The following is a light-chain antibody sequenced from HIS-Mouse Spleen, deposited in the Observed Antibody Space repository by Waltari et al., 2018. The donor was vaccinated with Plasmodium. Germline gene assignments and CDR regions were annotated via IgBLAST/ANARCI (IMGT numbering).Light chain of an antibody. Sequence: ELVMTQSPATLSVTPGERATPSCRASQCVGSNLAWYQQKPGQAPRLLIYGASNRAPGIPARFSGSGSGTEFTLTISSLQSEDFAVYYCQQYNNWSFTFGPGTKVDIK. CDR1: QCVGSN. CDR3: QQYNNWSFT. CDR2: GAS. J-gene: IGKJ3*01. V-gene: IGKV3-15*01.